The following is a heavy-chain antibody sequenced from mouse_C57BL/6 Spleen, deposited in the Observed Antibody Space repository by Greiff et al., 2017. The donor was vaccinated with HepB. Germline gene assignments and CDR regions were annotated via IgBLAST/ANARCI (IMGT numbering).Heavy chain of an antibody. CDR1: GYTFTSYW. J-gene: IGHJ3*01. D-gene: IGHD1-1*01. CDR3: ARSGPITQGFAY. CDR2: IDPSDSET. V-gene: IGHV1-52*01. Sequence: QVHVKQPGAELVRPGSSVKLSCKASGYTFTSYWMHWVKQRPIQGLEWIGNIDPSDSETHYNQKFKDKATLTVDKSSSTAYMQLSSLTSEDSAVYYCARSGPITQGFAYWGQGTLVTVSA.